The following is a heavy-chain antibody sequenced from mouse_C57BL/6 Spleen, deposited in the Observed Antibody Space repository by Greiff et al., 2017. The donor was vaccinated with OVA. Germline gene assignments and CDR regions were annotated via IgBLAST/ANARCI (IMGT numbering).Heavy chain of an antibody. V-gene: IGHV1-72*01. Sequence: QVQLQQPGAELVKPGASVKLSCKASGYTFTSYWMHWVKQRPGRGLEWIGRIDPNSGGTKYNEKFKSKATLTVDKPSSTAYMQLSSLTSEDSAVYYCARPPLYDYDEGYWFAYWGQGTLVTVSA. CDR1: GYTFTSYW. J-gene: IGHJ3*01. D-gene: IGHD2-4*01. CDR3: ARPPLYDYDEGYWFAY. CDR2: IDPNSGGT.